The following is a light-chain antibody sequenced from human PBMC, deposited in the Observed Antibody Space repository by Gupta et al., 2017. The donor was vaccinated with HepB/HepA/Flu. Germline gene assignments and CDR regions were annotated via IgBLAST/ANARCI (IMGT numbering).Light chain of an antibody. CDR2: DAS. CDR1: QNIGKW. CDR3: QPANYFPII. V-gene: IGKV1D-12*01. Sequence: DIQMTQSPSSVSAPVGDRVTITCRASQNIGKWLAWYQQKAGKAPKLLIYDASNVQSGVPSRFSGSGSGTDFTLTINTLQPEDFASYYCQPANYFPIIFGRGTKVEIK. J-gene: IGKJ4*01.